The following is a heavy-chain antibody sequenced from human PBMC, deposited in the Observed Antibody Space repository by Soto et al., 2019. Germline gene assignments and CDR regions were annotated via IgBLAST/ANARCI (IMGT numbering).Heavy chain of an antibody. D-gene: IGHD3-9*01. CDR3: AAINYDIFTGFFSDY. Sequence: QVQVLESGGGVVQPGRSLRLSCAASGFTFSDYGIHWVRQAPGKGLEWVALIWHDGSNEYYADSVKGRFTISRDNSKNTAYLQMNSLGVEDTAVYYCAAINYDIFTGFFSDYWGQGTLVTVSS. CDR1: GFTFSDYG. J-gene: IGHJ4*02. V-gene: IGHV3-33*01. CDR2: IWHDGSNE.